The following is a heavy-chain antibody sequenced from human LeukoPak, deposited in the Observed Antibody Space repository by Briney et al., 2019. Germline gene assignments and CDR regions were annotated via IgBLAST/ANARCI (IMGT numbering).Heavy chain of an antibody. J-gene: IGHJ3*02. CDR1: GFTFSSYS. CDR2: ITSSSSYI. Sequence: GGSLRLSCAASGFTFSSYSMNWVRQAPGKGLEWVSSITSSSSYIYYADSVKGRFTISRENAKNSLYLQMNSLRAEDTAVYYCARDRPPYYYDSSGYKTDAFDIWGQGTMVTVSS. V-gene: IGHV3-21*01. D-gene: IGHD3-22*01. CDR3: ARDRPPYYYDSSGYKTDAFDI.